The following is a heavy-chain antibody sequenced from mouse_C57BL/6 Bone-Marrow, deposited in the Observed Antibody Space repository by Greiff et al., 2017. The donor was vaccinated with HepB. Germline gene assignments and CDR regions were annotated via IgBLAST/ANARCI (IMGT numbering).Heavy chain of an antibody. CDR3: AGAYYSNYNYAMDY. J-gene: IGHJ4*01. CDR2: ISSGSSTI. V-gene: IGHV5-17*01. CDR1: GFTFSDYG. Sequence: VQLQESGGGLVKPGGSLKLSCAASGFTFSDYGMHWVRQAPEKGLEWVAYISSGSSTIYYADTVKGRFTISRDNAKNTLFLQMTSLRSEDTAMYYCAGAYYSNYNYAMDYWGQGTSVTVSS. D-gene: IGHD2-5*01.